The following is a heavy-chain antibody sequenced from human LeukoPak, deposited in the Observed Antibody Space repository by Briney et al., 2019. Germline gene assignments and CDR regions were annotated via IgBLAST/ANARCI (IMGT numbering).Heavy chain of an antibody. Sequence: GESLKISCKGSGYSFTNEWIGWVRQMPGKGLEWMGIIRPGDSETRYGPSFQGQVIISADKSISTAYLQWSSLKASDTAMYYCARHLSSLVGTYHFDYWGQGTLVTVSS. CDR3: ARHLSSLVGTYHFDY. D-gene: IGHD4-23*01. J-gene: IGHJ4*02. V-gene: IGHV5-51*01. CDR2: IRPGDSET. CDR1: GYSFTNEW.